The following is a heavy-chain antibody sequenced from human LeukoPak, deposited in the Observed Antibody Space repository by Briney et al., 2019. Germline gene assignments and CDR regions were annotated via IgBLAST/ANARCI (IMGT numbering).Heavy chain of an antibody. Sequence: ASVKVSCTASGYTFTSYYINWVRQAPGQGLVWMGWISAYNGITNYAQKLQDRVTMTTDTSTSTAYIELRSLTSDDTAVYYCARDSGSDSSNWYGKWLAPWGQGTLVTVSS. CDR2: ISAYNGIT. CDR3: ARDSGSDSSNWYGKWLAP. D-gene: IGHD6-13*01. CDR1: GYTFTSYY. V-gene: IGHV1-18*01. J-gene: IGHJ5*02.